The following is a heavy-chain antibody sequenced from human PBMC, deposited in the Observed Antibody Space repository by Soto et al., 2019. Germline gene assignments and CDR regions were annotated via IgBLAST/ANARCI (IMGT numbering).Heavy chain of an antibody. J-gene: IGHJ3*02. CDR1: GFTVSSNY. V-gene: IGHV3-53*01. Sequence: PGGSLSLSCAASGFTVSSNYMSWVRQAPGKGLEWVSVIYSGGSTYYADSVKGRFTISRDNSKNTPYLQMNSLRAEDTAVYYCARGGVRGAFDTWGQGTMVTVSS. CDR2: IYSGGST. D-gene: IGHD2-21*01. CDR3: ARGGVRGAFDT.